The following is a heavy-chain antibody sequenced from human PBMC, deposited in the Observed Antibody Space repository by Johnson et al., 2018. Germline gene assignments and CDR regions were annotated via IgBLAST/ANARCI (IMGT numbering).Heavy chain of an antibody. Sequence: SYADSVKGRFTISRDNAKNTLYLQMNSLRAEDTAVYYCAREDLYYYYYMDVWGKGTTVTVSS. CDR3: AREDLYYYYYMDV. J-gene: IGHJ6*03. V-gene: IGHV3-74*01.